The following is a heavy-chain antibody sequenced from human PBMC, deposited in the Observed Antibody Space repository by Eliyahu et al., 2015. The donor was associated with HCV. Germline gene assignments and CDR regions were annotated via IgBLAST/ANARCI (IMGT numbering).Heavy chain of an antibody. CDR2: ITASSNYI. CDR3: ARDLSGAFDV. J-gene: IGHJ3*01. CDR1: GFTFRSHS. V-gene: IGHV3-21*02. Sequence: EVQLVESGGGLVKPGGSLKLSCAVSGFTFRSHSXNWVRQAPGKGLEWVSFITASSNYIDYADSLKGRFIISRDNAKNSLYLQMNSLRAEDTAMYYCARDLSGAFDVWGQGTMVTVSS. D-gene: IGHD1-14*01.